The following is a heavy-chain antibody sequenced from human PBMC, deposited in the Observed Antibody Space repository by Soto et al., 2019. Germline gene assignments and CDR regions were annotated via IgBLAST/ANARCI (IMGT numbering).Heavy chain of an antibody. V-gene: IGHV3-23*01. CDR2: ISGSGGST. CDR1: GFTFSSYA. D-gene: IGHD5-12*01. J-gene: IGHJ6*02. CDR3: AKDSGYDFFDYYGMDV. Sequence: GGSLRLSCAASGFTFSSYAMSWVRQAPGKGLEWVSAISGSGGSTYYADSVKGRFTISRDNSKNTLYLQMNSLRAEDTAVYYCAKDSGYDFFDYYGMDVWGQGTTVTVSS.